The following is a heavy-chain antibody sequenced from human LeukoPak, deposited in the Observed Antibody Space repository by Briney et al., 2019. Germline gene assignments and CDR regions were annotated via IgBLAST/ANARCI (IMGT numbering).Heavy chain of an antibody. CDR1: GFTFSSYG. CDR3: ARDAWELLRADCYYYYMDV. V-gene: IGHV3-30*02. Sequence: GGSLRLSCAASGFTFSSYGTHWFRQAPAKGLEGVAFILYDGSNKYYADSVKGRFTISRDNSKNTLYLQMNSLRAEDTAVYYCARDAWELLRADCYYYYMDVWGKGTTVTVPS. CDR2: ILYDGSNK. D-gene: IGHD1-26*01. J-gene: IGHJ6*03.